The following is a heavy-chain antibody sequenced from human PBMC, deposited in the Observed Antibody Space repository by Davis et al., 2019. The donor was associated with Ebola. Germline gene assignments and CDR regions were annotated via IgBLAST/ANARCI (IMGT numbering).Heavy chain of an antibody. J-gene: IGHJ4*02. Sequence: PGGSLRLSCAASGFTFSSYGMHWVRQAPGKGLVWVSRINSDGSSTSYADSVKGRFTISRDNAKNTLYLQMNSLRAEDTAVYYCARSMVRGVIMDYWGQGTLVTVSS. CDR2: INSDGSST. CDR3: ARSMVRGVIMDY. V-gene: IGHV3-74*01. CDR1: GFTFSSYG. D-gene: IGHD3-10*01.